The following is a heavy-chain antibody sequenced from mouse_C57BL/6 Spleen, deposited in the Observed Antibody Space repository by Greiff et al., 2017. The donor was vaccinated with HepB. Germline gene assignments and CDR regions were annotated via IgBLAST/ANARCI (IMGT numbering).Heavy chain of an antibody. CDR2: IDPSDSET. J-gene: IGHJ4*01. D-gene: IGHD2-1*01. V-gene: IGHV1-52*01. CDR3: ARSGIYYGNYYAMDY. Sequence: VQLQQPGAELVRPGSSVKLSCKASGYTFTSYWMHWVKQRPIQGLEWIGNIDPSDSETHYNQKFKDKATLTVDKSSSTAYMQLSSLTSEDSAVYYCARSGIYYGNYYAMDYWGQGTSVTVSS. CDR1: GYTFTSYW.